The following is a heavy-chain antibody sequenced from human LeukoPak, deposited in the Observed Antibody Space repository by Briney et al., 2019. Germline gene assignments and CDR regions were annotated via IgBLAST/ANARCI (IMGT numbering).Heavy chain of an antibody. D-gene: IGHD5-18*01. Sequence: GGSLRLSCAASGFTFSSFSMNWVRQAPGKGLEGISYISSSSSSTYYADSVKGRFTISRDNAKNSLYLQMNSLRAEDTAVYYCARGRRTARPNYFDYWGQGTLVTVSS. J-gene: IGHJ4*02. CDR2: ISSSSSST. V-gene: IGHV3-48*04. CDR3: ARGRRTARPNYFDY. CDR1: GFTFSSFS.